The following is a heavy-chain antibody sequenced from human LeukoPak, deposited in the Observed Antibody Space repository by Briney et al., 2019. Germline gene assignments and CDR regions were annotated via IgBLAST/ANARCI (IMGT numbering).Heavy chain of an antibody. J-gene: IGHJ3*02. V-gene: IGHV3-23*01. CDR3: TRGVSGTYNAFDI. Sequence: GGSLRLSCAASGFTFSSYAMSWVRQAPGKGLEWVSAISGSGGSTYYADSVKGRFTISRDNAKNTLYLQMNSLRVEDTAVYYCTRGVSGTYNAFDIWGQGTMVTVSS. CDR2: ISGSGGST. CDR1: GFTFSSYA. D-gene: IGHD1-26*01.